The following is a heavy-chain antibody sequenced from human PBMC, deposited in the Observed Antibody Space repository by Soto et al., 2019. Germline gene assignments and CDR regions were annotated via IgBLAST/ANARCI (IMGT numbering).Heavy chain of an antibody. CDR2: ISYSGST. J-gene: IGHJ4*02. V-gene: IGHV4-39*01. CDR1: GGSISIGGYY. Sequence: LSLTCTVSGGSISIGGYYWVWIRQPPGKGLEWIGSISYSGSTYNSPSLQSRVIISVDTSKNQFYLKVNSVTAADTAVYYCARRRASDYGGNNNPYYFDYWGQGTLVTVSS. CDR3: ARRRASDYGGNNNPYYFDY. D-gene: IGHD4-17*01.